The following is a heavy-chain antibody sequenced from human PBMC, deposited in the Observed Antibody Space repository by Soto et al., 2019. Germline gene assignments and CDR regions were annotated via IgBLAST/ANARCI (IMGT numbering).Heavy chain of an antibody. J-gene: IGHJ6*02. CDR3: AKVAGSTYFYYYGLDV. CDR1: RFTFGDYP. D-gene: IGHD2-15*01. CDR2: ISLTGDNT. V-gene: IGHV3-23*01. Sequence: GGSLRLSCAASRFTFGDYPMSWVRQAPGKGLEWVSTISLTGDNTYYADSVEGRFTISRENSKNTLYLQADSLRAEDTAVYYCAKVAGSTYFYYYGLDVWGQGTKVTVSS.